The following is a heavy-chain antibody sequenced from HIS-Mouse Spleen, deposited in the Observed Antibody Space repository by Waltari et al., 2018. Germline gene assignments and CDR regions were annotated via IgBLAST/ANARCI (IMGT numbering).Heavy chain of an antibody. J-gene: IGHJ4*02. CDR1: GFTFSRYA. V-gene: IGHV3-30-3*01. Sequence: QVQLVESGGGVVQPVRSLRLSCAASGFTFSRYAMHWVRQAPGKGLEWVAVISYDGSNKYYADSVKGRFTISRDNSKNTLYLQMNSLRAEDTAVYYCARGGDYWGQGTLVTVSS. CDR2: ISYDGSNK. D-gene: IGHD3-16*01. CDR3: ARGGDY.